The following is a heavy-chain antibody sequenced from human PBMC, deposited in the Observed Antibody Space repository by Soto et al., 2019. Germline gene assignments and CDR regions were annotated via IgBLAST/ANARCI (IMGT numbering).Heavy chain of an antibody. CDR3: ARSQGSSTSLEIYYYYYYGMDV. CDR1: GGTFSSYA. CDR2: IIPISGTA. V-gene: IGHV1-69*01. Sequence: QVQLVQSGAEVKKPGSSVKVSCKASGGTFSSYAISWVRQAPGQGLEWMGGIIPISGTANYAQKFQVRVTSTADELTSTAYMERSSLRSEDTAVYYCARSQGSSTSLEIYYYYYYGMDVWGQGTTVTVSS. J-gene: IGHJ6*02. D-gene: IGHD2-2*01.